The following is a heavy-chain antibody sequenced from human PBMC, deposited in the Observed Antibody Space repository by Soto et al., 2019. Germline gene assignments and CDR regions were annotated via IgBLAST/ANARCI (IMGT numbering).Heavy chain of an antibody. V-gene: IGHV3-23*01. CDR1: GFTFTSYA. D-gene: IGHD5-18*01. CDR2: ISGSGGSE. J-gene: IGHJ6*02. Sequence: EGSLRLSCAVSGFTFTSYAMTWVRQAPGKGLEWVSAISGSGGSEFYADSVKGRFTISRDNSKNTLYLQMKSLRAEDTALYYCAKGDTTMITDYYAMDVWGQGTTVTVSS. CDR3: AKGDTTMITDYYAMDV.